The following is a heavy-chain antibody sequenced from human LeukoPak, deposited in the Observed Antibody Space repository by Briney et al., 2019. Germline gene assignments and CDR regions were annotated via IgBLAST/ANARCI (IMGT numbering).Heavy chain of an antibody. CDR1: GFTFSSYE. V-gene: IGHV3-48*03. J-gene: IGHJ3*02. Sequence: AGGSLRLSCAASGFTFSSYEMNWVRQAPGKGLEWVSYISSSGSTIYYADSVKGRFTISRDNAKNSLYLQMNSLRAEDTAVYYCARGGLVRGTINTMIAFDIWGQGTMITVSS. CDR3: ARGGLVRGTINTMIAFDI. D-gene: IGHD3-10*01. CDR2: ISSSGSTI.